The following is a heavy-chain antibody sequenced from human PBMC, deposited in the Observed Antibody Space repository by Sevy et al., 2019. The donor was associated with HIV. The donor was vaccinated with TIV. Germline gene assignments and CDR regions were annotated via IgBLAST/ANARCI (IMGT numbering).Heavy chain of an antibody. V-gene: IGHV1-69*13. CDR2: IIPIFGTA. Sequence: ASVKVSCKASGGTFSSYAISWVRQAPGQGLEWMGGIIPIFGTANYAQKFQGSVTITADESTSTAYMELSSLRSEDTAVYYCARGHIVVVPAVPNYYYYGMDVWGQGTTVTVSS. J-gene: IGHJ6*02. D-gene: IGHD2-2*01. CDR3: ARGHIVVVPAVPNYYYYGMDV. CDR1: GGTFSSYA.